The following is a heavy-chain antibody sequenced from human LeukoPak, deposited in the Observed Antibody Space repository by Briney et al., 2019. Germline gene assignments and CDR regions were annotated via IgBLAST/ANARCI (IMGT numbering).Heavy chain of an antibody. V-gene: IGHV3-9*03. CDR2: ISWNSSSI. CDR3: AKGHDSSGWSPDAFDI. Sequence: SGGSLRLSCAASGFTFDDYAMHWVRHAPGKGLEWVSGISWNSSSIGYADSVKGRFTISRDNAKNSLYLQMNSLRAEDMALYYCAKGHDSSGWSPDAFDIWGQGTMVTVSS. CDR1: GFTFDDYA. D-gene: IGHD3-22*01. J-gene: IGHJ3*02.